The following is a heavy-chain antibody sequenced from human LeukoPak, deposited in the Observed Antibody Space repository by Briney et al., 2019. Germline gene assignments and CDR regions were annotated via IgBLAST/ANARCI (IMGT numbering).Heavy chain of an antibody. CDR2: IYSGGST. J-gene: IGHJ6*02. Sequence: GSLRLSCAASGFTVSSNYMSWVRQAPGKGLEWVSVIYSGGSTYYADSVKGRFTISRDNSKNTLYLQMNSLRAEDTAVYYCARDRRVSGRYYGSESVYGMDVWGQGTTVTVSS. V-gene: IGHV3-66*01. D-gene: IGHD3-10*01. CDR3: ARDRRVSGRYYGSESVYGMDV. CDR1: GFTVSSNY.